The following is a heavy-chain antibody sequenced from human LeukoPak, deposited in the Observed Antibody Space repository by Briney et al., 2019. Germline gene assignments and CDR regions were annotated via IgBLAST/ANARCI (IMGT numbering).Heavy chain of an antibody. Sequence: KPSETLSLTCTVSGGSISSYYWSWIRQPPGKGLEWIGYIYYSGSTNYNPSLKSRVTISVDTSKNQFSLKLSSVTAADTAVYYCAREGIAARPAAFDIWGQGTMVTVSS. CDR1: GGSISSYY. J-gene: IGHJ3*02. V-gene: IGHV4-59*01. CDR3: AREGIAARPAAFDI. CDR2: IYYSGST. D-gene: IGHD6-6*01.